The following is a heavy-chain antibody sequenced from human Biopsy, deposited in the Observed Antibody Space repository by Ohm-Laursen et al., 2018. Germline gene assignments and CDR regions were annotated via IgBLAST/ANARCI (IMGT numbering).Heavy chain of an antibody. D-gene: IGHD3-3*01. Sequence: GTLSLTCPVSGASMTGYFGTWVRQPAGKGLEWIGLIYTIGDTPYKPSLKSRVTMSLDTSENQFSLKMTSLTAADTAVYFCAREDEGLLRALDLWGQGTMVTVSS. CDR3: AREDEGLLRALDL. V-gene: IGHV4-4*07. J-gene: IGHJ3*01. CDR1: GASMTGYF. CDR2: IYTIGDT.